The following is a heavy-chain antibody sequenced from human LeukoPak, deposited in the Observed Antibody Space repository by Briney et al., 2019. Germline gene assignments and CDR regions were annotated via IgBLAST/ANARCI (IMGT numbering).Heavy chain of an antibody. CDR3: IVFGDSNH. V-gene: IGHV3-53*01. CDR1: GLTGSHNY. D-gene: IGHD4-17*01. J-gene: IGHJ5*02. CDR2: IHTSGDT. Sequence: PGGSLRLSCAASGLTGSHNYVSWVRQAPGKGLEWVSAIHTSGDTCYADSVKGRFTISRDTSKNTLYLQLNSLRVEDTAVYYCIVFGDSNHWGQGTLVTVSS.